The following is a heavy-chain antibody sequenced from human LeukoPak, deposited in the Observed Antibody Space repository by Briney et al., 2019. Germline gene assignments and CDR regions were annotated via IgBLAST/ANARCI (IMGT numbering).Heavy chain of an antibody. J-gene: IGHJ6*03. Sequence: SETLSLTCAVYGGSFSGYYWSWIRQPPGKGLEWVGEINHSGSTNYNPSFKSRVTISVDTSKNQFSLKLSSVTAADTAVYYCARGLSSSRRTYYYYYMDVWGKGTTVTVSS. CDR2: INHSGST. CDR1: GGSFSGYY. V-gene: IGHV4-34*01. D-gene: IGHD6-13*01. CDR3: ARGLSSSRRTYYYYYMDV.